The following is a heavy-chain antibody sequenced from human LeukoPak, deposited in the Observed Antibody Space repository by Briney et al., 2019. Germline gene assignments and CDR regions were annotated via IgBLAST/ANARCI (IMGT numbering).Heavy chain of an antibody. CDR1: GFTFSSYA. Sequence: PGGSLRLSCAASGFTFSSYAMHWVRQAPGKGLEWVAVISYDGSNKYYADSVKGRFTISRDNSKNTLYLQMNSLRAEDTAVYYCAKGSYCSGGSCYYYYYGMDVWGKGTTVTVSS. D-gene: IGHD2-15*01. V-gene: IGHV3-30-3*01. CDR2: ISYDGSNK. CDR3: AKGSYCSGGSCYYYYYGMDV. J-gene: IGHJ6*04.